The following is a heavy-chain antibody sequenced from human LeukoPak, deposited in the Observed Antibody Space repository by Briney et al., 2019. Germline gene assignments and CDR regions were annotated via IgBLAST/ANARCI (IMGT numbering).Heavy chain of an antibody. J-gene: IGHJ4*02. D-gene: IGHD5-12*01. CDR3: ARDWGSTGYDLYDS. CDR2: IRQDGSER. Sequence: GGSLRLSCAASGFIFSNYWMTWVRQAPGKGLEWVAHIRQDGSERHYVDSVKDRFTISRDNAKNSLDLKMDSLRAEDTAVYYCARDWGSTGYDLYDSWGQGTLDTVSS. V-gene: IGHV3-7*01. CDR1: GFIFSNYW.